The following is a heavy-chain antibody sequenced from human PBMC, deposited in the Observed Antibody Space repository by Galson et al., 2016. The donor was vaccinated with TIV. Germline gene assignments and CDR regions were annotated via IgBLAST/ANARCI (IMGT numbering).Heavy chain of an antibody. J-gene: IGHJ6*02. CDR3: AKGRGYGYGYPQDYYYGMDV. CDR2: ISSNSVYL. CDR1: EFTFEHYG. D-gene: IGHD5-18*01. Sequence: SLRLSCPASEFTFEHYGMHWVRQAPGKGLEWVSGISSNSVYLGYADSVKVRFTISRDNAKKSLDLQMNSLRPEDTALYYCAKGRGYGYGYPQDYYYGMDVWGQGTTVTVSS. V-gene: IGHV3-9*01.